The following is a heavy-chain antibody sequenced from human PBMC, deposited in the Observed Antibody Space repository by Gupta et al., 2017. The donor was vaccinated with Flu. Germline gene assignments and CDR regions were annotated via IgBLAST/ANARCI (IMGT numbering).Heavy chain of an antibody. CDR1: GFTFDDYA. D-gene: IGHD1-1*01. CDR3: AKDMWGATGTDNYYYGMDV. CDR2: ISWNSGSI. V-gene: IGHV3-9*01. Sequence: EVQLVESGGGLVQPGRSLRLSCAASGFTFDDYAMHWVRQAPGKGLEWVSGISWNSGSIGYADSVKGRFTISRDNAKNSLYLQMNSLRAEDTALYYCAKDMWGATGTDNYYYGMDVWGQGTTVTVSS. J-gene: IGHJ6*02.